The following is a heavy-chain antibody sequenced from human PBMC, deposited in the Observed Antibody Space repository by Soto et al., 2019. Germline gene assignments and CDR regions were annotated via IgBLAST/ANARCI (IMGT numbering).Heavy chain of an antibody. CDR1: GFTFSSYG. D-gene: IGHD5-12*01. CDR2: ISYDGSNK. J-gene: IGHJ4*02. V-gene: IGHV3-30*18. CDR3: AKQPKSGYVPSAFFDY. Sequence: QVQLVETGGCVVQPGRSLRLSCAASGFTFSSYGMHWVRQAPGKGLEWVAGISYDGSNKYHADSVKGRFSVSRDNSRNTLNLQMRSLRGEDTAVYYCAKQPKSGYVPSAFFDYWGQGILVTVTS.